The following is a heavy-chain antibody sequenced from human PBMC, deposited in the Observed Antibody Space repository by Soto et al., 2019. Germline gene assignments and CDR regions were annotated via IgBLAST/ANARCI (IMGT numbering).Heavy chain of an antibody. D-gene: IGHD6-13*01. CDR2: ISYDGSNK. Sequence: QVQLVESGGGVVQPGRSLRLSCAASGFTFSSYAIHWVRQAPGKGLEWVAVISYDGSNKYYADSVKGRFTISRDNSKNMLYLQMNSLRAEDTAVYYCARDVAVSTSWYRLDYWGQGTLVTVSS. CDR1: GFTFSSYA. J-gene: IGHJ4*02. CDR3: ARDVAVSTSWYRLDY. V-gene: IGHV3-30-3*01.